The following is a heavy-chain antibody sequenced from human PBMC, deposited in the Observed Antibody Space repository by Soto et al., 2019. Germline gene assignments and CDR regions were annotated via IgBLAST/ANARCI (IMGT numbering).Heavy chain of an antibody. CDR1: GGSVSSGSYY. CDR2: IYYSGST. J-gene: IGHJ5*02. Sequence: PSETLSLTCTVSGGSVSSGSYYWSWIRQPPGKGLEWIGYIYYSGSTNYNPSLKSRVTISVDTSKNQFSLKLSSVTAADTAVYYCARTEPLLWFGELLKGNWFDPWGQGTLVTVSS. V-gene: IGHV4-61*01. D-gene: IGHD3-10*01. CDR3: ARTEPLLWFGELLKGNWFDP.